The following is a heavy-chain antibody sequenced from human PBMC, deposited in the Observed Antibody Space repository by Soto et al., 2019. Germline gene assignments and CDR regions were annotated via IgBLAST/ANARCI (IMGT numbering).Heavy chain of an antibody. CDR3: AREYNWNSIYYGMDV. V-gene: IGHV1-2*04. J-gene: IGHJ6*02. CDR2: INPNSGGT. Sequence: ASVKVSCKASGYTFTGYYMHWVRQAPGQGLEWMGWINPNSGGTNYAQKFQGWVTMTRDTSISTAYMELSRLRSDDTAVYYCAREYNWNSIYYGMDVWGQGTTVTVSS. CDR1: GYTFTGYY. D-gene: IGHD1-7*01.